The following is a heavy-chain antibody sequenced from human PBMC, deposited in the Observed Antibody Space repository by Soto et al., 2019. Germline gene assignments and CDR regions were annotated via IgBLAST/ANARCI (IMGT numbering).Heavy chain of an antibody. Sequence: QVQLQQWGAGLLKPSETLSLTCAVYGGSFSGYYWSWIRQPPGKGLEWIGEINHSGSTNYNPSLKSRVTISVDTSKNQFSLKLSSVTAADTAVYYCARGFGYYYYYYYMDVWGKGTTVTVSS. CDR3: ARGFGYYYYYYYMDV. V-gene: IGHV4-34*01. CDR1: GGSFSGYY. J-gene: IGHJ6*03. CDR2: INHSGST. D-gene: IGHD3-3*01.